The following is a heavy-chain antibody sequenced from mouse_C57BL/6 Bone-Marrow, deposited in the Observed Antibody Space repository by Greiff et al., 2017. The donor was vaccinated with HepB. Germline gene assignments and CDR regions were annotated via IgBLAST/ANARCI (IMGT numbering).Heavy chain of an antibody. D-gene: IGHD2-4*01. J-gene: IGHJ3*01. V-gene: IGHV1-69*01. CDR2: IDPSDSYT. CDR1: GYTFTSYW. Sequence: QVQLQQPGAELVMPGASVKLSCKASGYTFTSYWMHWVKQRPGQGLEWIGEIDPSDSYTNYNQKFKGKSTLTVDKSSSTAYMQLSSLTSEDSAVYYCARSAITRFAYWGQGTLVTVSA. CDR3: ARSAITRFAY.